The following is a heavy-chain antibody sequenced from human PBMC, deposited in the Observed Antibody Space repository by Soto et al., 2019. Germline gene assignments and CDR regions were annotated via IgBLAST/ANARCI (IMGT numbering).Heavy chain of an antibody. CDR1: GYTFTSYG. Sequence: GASVKVSCKASGYTFTSYGISWARQAPGQGLEWMGWISAYNGNTNYAQKLQGRVTMTTDTSTSTAYMELRSLRSDDTAVYYCARGGHVVVVTAAFDYWGQGTLVTVSS. D-gene: IGHD2-21*02. CDR3: ARGGHVVVVTAAFDY. CDR2: ISAYNGNT. J-gene: IGHJ4*02. V-gene: IGHV1-18*01.